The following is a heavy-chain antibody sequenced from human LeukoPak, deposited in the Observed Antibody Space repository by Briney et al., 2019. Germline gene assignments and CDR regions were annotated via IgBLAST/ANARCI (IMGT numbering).Heavy chain of an antibody. J-gene: IGHJ3*02. CDR2: PNSDGSST. CDR3: AKDRNIYCSSTSCYDRDAFDI. CDR1: GFTFSSYW. Sequence: PGGSLRLSCAASGFTFSSYWMHWVRQAPGKGLVWVSRPNSDGSSTSYADSVKGRFTISRDNSKNTLYLQMNSLRAEDTAVYYCAKDRNIYCSSTSCYDRDAFDIWGQGTMVTVSS. V-gene: IGHV3-74*01. D-gene: IGHD2-2*01.